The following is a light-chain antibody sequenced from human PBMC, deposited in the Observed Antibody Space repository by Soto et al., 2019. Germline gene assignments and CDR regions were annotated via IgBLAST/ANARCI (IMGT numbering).Light chain of an antibody. Sequence: QSVLTEPPCVSLSPGQSITISCTGTSGDIGSYNRVSWYQQHPGKAPKLIIYEVTDRPSGVSNRFSGSKSGNTASLTISGLQAEDEAEYYCSSYTNINTRACVFGTGTKVTVL. CDR1: SGDIGSYNR. V-gene: IGLV2-14*01. CDR3: SSYTNINTRACV. CDR2: EVT. J-gene: IGLJ1*01.